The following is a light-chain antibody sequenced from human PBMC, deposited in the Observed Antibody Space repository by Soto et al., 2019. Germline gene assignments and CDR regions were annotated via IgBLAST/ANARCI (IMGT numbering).Light chain of an antibody. CDR3: LQDYSYPYT. V-gene: IGKV1-6*02. Sequence: AIPMTQSPSSLSASVGDRVTITCRASQAIRNDVNWYQQKPGRAPNLLIHAASDLQTGVPSRFSGSGSRSGTDFTLTISSLQPEDFATYYCLQDYSYPYTFGQGTKLEIK. J-gene: IGKJ2*01. CDR2: AAS. CDR1: QAIRND.